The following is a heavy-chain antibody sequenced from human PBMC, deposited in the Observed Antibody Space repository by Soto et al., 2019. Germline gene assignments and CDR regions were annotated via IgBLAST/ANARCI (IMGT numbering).Heavy chain of an antibody. V-gene: IGHV3-48*01. D-gene: IGHD7-27*01. CDR3: ARDLSWGSNWYYYMDV. J-gene: IGHJ6*03. CDR2: ISSSSSVI. Sequence: EVQLVESGGGLVQPGGSLRLSCATSGFILSDCAMNWVRQAPGKGLEWVSYISSSSSVIDYAYSVKGPFTVSRYNARNSLYLQMNSLRAEDTAVYYCARDLSWGSNWYYYMDVWGKGTTVTVSS. CDR1: GFILSDCA.